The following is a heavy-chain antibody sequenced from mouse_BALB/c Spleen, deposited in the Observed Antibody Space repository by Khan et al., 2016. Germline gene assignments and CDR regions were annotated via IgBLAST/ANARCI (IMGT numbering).Heavy chain of an antibody. CDR3: TARFAW. V-gene: IGHV6-6*02. J-gene: IGHJ3*01. CDR2: IRLQSTNYAT. CDR1: GFTFSNHW. Sequence: EGKPEASGGGLVQPGGSMKLSCVASGFTFSNHWMNWVRQSPEKGLEWVAEIRLQSTNYATHYAESVKGRFTITRDDSKSSVDLQMNNLRTEDAVINYCTARFAWWGQGTLFIVSA.